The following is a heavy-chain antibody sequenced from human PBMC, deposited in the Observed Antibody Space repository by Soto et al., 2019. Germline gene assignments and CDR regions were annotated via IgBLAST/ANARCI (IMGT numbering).Heavy chain of an antibody. Sequence: PSQNLSLTCAISWDSVASNSAAWNWIRQSPSRGLEWLGRTYYSSKWYNYYAVSVKSRITINPDTSKNQFSLQLNSVTPEDTAVYYGARGTAAQNWYKPWGHGTLVNVSS. CDR2: TYYSSKWYN. J-gene: IGHJ5*02. CDR3: ARGTAAQNWYKP. CDR1: WDSVASNSAA. V-gene: IGHV6-1*01. D-gene: IGHD6-6*01.